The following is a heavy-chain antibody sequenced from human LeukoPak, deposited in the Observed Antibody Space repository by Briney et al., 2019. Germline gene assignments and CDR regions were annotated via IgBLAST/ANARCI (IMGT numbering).Heavy chain of an antibody. V-gene: IGHV1-2*02. Sequence: ASVKASCKASGYTFTAYYLHWVRQAPGQGLEWMGWINPNSGGTNYAQKFQGRVTMTRDTSISTAYMEVSRLRSDDTAVYYCARVGGPGYSSGWYGYWGQGTLVTVSS. CDR3: ARVGGPGYSSGWYGY. J-gene: IGHJ4*02. CDR2: INPNSGGT. CDR1: GYTFTAYY. D-gene: IGHD6-19*01.